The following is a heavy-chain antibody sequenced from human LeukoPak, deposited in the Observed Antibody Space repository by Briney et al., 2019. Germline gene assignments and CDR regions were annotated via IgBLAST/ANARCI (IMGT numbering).Heavy chain of an antibody. CDR3: ARGTMIVGGY. J-gene: IGHJ4*02. CDR1: GGTFNSYV. D-gene: IGHD3-22*01. CDR2: IIPMFGTG. V-gene: IGHV1-69*06. Sequence: SVKVSCKASGGTFNSYVISWVRQAPGQGLEWMGGIIPMFGTGNYAQKFQGRVTITADKSTSTTYMELSSLRSEDTAVYYCARGTMIVGGYWGQGTLVTVSS.